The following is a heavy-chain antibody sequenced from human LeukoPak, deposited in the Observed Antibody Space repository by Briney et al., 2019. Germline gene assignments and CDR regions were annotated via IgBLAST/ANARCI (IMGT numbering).Heavy chain of an antibody. V-gene: IGHV4-61*02. Sequence: SQTLSLTCTVPGGSISSGSYYWSWIRQPAGKGLEWIGRVYTSGSTNYNPSLMSRVTISLDTSKNQFSLRLSSVTAADTAVYFCAGSGWSFDAFDFWGQGTMVTASS. CDR1: GGSISSGSYY. CDR3: AGSGWSFDAFDF. D-gene: IGHD6-13*01. J-gene: IGHJ3*01. CDR2: VYTSGST.